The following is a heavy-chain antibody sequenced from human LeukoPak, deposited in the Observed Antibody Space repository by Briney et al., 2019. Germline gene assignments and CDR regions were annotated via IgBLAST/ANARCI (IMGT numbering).Heavy chain of an antibody. V-gene: IGHV1-18*01. CDR2: ISAYNGNT. CDR3: ARDAGIKASLGYMDV. D-gene: IGHD6-13*01. CDR1: GYTFTSYG. J-gene: IGHJ6*03. Sequence: ASVKVSCKASGYTFTSYGISWVRQAPGQGLEWMGWISAYNGNTNYAQKLQGRVTMTTDTSTSTAYMELRSLRSEDTAVYYCARDAGIKASLGYMDVWGKGTTVTVSS.